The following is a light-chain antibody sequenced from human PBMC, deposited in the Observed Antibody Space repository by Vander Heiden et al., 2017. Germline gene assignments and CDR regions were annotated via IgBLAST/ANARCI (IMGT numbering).Light chain of an antibody. CDR3: QQYYSTPLT. CDR2: WAS. CDR1: QSVLYSSNNKNY. V-gene: IGKV4-1*01. J-gene: IGKJ1*01. Sequence: IVRTDAPYSLAVSLGERATINCKSSQSVLYSSNNKNYLAWYQQKPGQPPKLLIYWASTRESGVPDRFSGSGSGTDFTLTISSLQAEDVAVYYCQQYYSTPLTFGPGTKVEIK.